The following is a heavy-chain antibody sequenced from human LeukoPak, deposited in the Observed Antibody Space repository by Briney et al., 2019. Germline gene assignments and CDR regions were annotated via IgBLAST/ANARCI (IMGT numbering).Heavy chain of an antibody. J-gene: IGHJ4*02. V-gene: IGHV1-2*02. CDR3: ARALPAGMATTGVDH. D-gene: IGHD5-24*01. Sequence: ASVKVSCKASGYTFTSYYMHWVRQAPGQGLEWMGWINPNSGGTNYAQKFQGRVTMTRDTSISTAYMELCRLRSDDTAVYYCARALPAGMATTGVDHWGQGTLVTVSS. CDR1: GYTFTSYY. CDR2: INPNSGGT.